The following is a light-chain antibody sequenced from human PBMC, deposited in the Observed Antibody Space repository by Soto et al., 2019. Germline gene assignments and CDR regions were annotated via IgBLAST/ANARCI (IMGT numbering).Light chain of an antibody. V-gene: IGKV1-5*03. J-gene: IGKJ1*01. CDR1: QSIDTS. Sequence: DIQMTQSPSTLSASIGDRVTITCRASQSIDTSLAWYQQKPGKAPKLLIYKASSLQSGVRSRFSGSGSGTEFTLTISSLQPDDFATYSCQHYNAYSRTFGQGTKVEVE. CDR2: KAS. CDR3: QHYNAYSRT.